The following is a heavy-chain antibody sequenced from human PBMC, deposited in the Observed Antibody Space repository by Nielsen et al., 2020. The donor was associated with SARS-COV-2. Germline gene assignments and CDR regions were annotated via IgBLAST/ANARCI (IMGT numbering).Heavy chain of an antibody. D-gene: IGHD3-3*01. CDR3: AKDRYTIFGVVAYFDY. J-gene: IGHJ4*02. CDR2: ISGSGGST. V-gene: IGHV3-23*01. Sequence: GGSLRLSCAASGFTFSSYWMSWVRQAPGKGLEWVSAISGSGGSTYYADSVKGRFTISRDNSKNTLYLQMNSLRAEDTAVYYCAKDRYTIFGVVAYFDYWGQGTLVTVSS. CDR1: GFTFSSYW.